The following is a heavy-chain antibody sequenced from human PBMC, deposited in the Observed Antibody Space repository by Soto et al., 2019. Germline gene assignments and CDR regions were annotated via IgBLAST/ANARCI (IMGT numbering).Heavy chain of an antibody. D-gene: IGHD1-7*01. CDR2: ISAYNGNT. J-gene: IGHJ5*02. Sequence: ASVKFSCKASGYTFTSYGISWVRQAPGQGLEWMGWISAYNGNTNYAQKLQGRVTMTTDTSTSTAYMELRSLRSDDTAVYYCARDDNWNFKVNWFDPWGQGTLVTVSS. CDR1: GYTFTSYG. CDR3: ARDDNWNFKVNWFDP. V-gene: IGHV1-18*01.